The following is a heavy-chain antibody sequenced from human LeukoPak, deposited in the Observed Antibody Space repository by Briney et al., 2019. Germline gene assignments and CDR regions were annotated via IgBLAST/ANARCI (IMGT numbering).Heavy chain of an antibody. J-gene: IGHJ4*02. CDR3: ARADIAVAAPSDY. CDR2: IIPILGIA. V-gene: IGHV1-69*02. CDR1: GGTFSSYT. D-gene: IGHD6-19*01. Sequence: ASVKVSCKASGGTFSSYTISWVRQAPGQGLEWMGRIIPILGIANYAQKFQGRVMITADKSTSTAYMELSSLRSEDTAVYYCARADIAVAAPSDYWGQGTLVTVSS.